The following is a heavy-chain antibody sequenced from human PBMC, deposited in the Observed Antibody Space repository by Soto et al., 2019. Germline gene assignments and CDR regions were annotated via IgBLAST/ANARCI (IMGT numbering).Heavy chain of an antibody. V-gene: IGHV3-48*02. Sequence: EVQLVESGGALVQPGGSLRLSCVASGFTFSSYSMNWVRQAPGKGLEWVSYISSSSSIIYYGDSVEGRFTISRDNAKNSLYLQMNSLRDEDTAVYYWAGGKDGNNSPWFDYWGQGTLVTVSS. D-gene: IGHD2-21*01. CDR2: ISSSSSII. CDR3: AGGKDGNNSPWFDY. CDR1: GFTFSSYS. J-gene: IGHJ4*02.